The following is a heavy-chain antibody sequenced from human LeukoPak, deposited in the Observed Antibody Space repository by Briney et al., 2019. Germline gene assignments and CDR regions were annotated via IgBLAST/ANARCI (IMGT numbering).Heavy chain of an antibody. Sequence: GRSLRLSCAASGFTFSNYAMHWARQARGKGLEWVAVISDDGSNKYYGDSVKGRFAISRDNSKNTVYLQMNSLRAEDTAVYYCAKDRYSSGWYSDFDYWGQGTLVTVSS. CDR2: ISDDGSNK. CDR3: AKDRYSSGWYSDFDY. J-gene: IGHJ4*02. D-gene: IGHD6-19*01. V-gene: IGHV3-30*18. CDR1: GFTFSNYA.